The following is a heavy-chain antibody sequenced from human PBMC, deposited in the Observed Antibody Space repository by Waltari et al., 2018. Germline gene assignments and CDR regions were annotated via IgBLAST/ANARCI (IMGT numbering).Heavy chain of an antibody. Sequence: QVQLQESGPGLVKPSQTLSLTCTVSGGSISSGGYYWSWIRQHPGKGLEWIGYIYHSGSTYYNPSLKSRVTISVDRSKNQFSLKLSSVTAADTAVYYCARARQTFGGRGAFDIWGQGTMVTVSS. V-gene: IGHV4-31*03. J-gene: IGHJ3*02. CDR2: IYHSGST. CDR3: ARARQTFGGRGAFDI. D-gene: IGHD3-16*01. CDR1: GGSISSGGYY.